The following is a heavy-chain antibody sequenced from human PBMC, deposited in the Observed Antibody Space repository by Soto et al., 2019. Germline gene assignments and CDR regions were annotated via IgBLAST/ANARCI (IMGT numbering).Heavy chain of an antibody. CDR1: GFSLSSTRVA. V-gene: IGHV2-5*02. D-gene: IGHD6-19*01. CDR3: AHSVVAGLGYYFDY. Sequence: QITLKESGPTLVKPTQPLTLTCTFSGFSLSSTRVAVGWIRQPPGKALEWLALIYWDDDKRYSPFLKSRLTIPTNSSKNQWGRTMTNMDPVDTATYYCAHSVVAGLGYYFDYWGQGTLVTVSS. CDR2: IYWDDDK. J-gene: IGHJ4*02.